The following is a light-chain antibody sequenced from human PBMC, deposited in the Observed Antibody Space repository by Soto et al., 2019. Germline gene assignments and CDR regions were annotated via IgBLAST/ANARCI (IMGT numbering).Light chain of an antibody. V-gene: IGKV1-5*03. CDR3: QQYNSHPWT. Sequence: GDRVIITCRASESISSWLAWYQQKPRKAPKLLIYKASTLASGVPSRFSGSGSGTELTPTITSLQPDDFATYYCQQYNSHPWTFGQGTKV. CDR1: ESISSW. CDR2: KAS. J-gene: IGKJ1*01.